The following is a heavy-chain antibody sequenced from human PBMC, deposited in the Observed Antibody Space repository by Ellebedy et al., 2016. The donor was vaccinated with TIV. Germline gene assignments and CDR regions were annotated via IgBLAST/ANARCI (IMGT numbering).Heavy chain of an antibody. J-gene: IGHJ4*02. CDR2: IWYDGSNK. D-gene: IGHD4-23*01. V-gene: IGHV3-33*01. Sequence: PGGSLRLSCAASGFTFSSYGMHWVRQAPGKGLAWVAVIWYDGSNKYYADSVKGRFTISRSNSKNTLYLPMNSLGAEDPAVYYCARDMGTTVVTPTFDYWGQGTLVTVSS. CDR3: ARDMGTTVVTPTFDY. CDR1: GFTFSSYG.